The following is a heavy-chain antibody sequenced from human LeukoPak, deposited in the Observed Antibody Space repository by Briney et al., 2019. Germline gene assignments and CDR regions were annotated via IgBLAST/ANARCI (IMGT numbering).Heavy chain of an antibody. Sequence: GEALQISFKSSGYSFTSYWIGWVRPMPGKGLEWMGIIYPGDSDTRYSPSFQGQVNISADKSISTAYLQWSSLKASDTAMYYCARGRYYGSGSYAPFDYWGEGTLVTVS. CDR1: GYSFTSYW. V-gene: IGHV5-51*01. D-gene: IGHD3-10*01. J-gene: IGHJ4*02. CDR3: ARGRYYGSGSYAPFDY. CDR2: IYPGDSDT.